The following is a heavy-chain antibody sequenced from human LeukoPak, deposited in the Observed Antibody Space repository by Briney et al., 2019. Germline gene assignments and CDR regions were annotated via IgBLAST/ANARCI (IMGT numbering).Heavy chain of an antibody. CDR2: INPNSGGT. CDR3: AREATMIVVGRTWDAFDI. J-gene: IGHJ3*02. V-gene: IGHV1-2*02. CDR1: GYTFTGYY. D-gene: IGHD3-22*01. Sequence: ASVKVSCKASGYTFTGYYMHWVRQAPGQGLEWMGWINPNSGGTNYAQKLQGRVTMTRDTSISTAYMELSRLRSDDTAVYYCAREATMIVVGRTWDAFDIWGQGTMVTVSS.